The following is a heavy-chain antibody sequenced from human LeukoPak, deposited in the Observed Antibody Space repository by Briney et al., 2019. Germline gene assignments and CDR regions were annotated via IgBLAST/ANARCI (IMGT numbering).Heavy chain of an antibody. CDR3: ARAVGVVDCNTSNCKPYYFDY. Sequence: GGSLRLSCTASGFGIGASFINWVRQAPGKGLEWVSLLSRGESAFYADSVKGRFTLSGDTSKNTVFLQMNSLRAEDTAVYFCARAVGVVDCNTSNCKPYYFDYWGQGALVTVSS. CDR1: GFGIGASF. CDR2: LSRGESA. V-gene: IGHV3-66*01. J-gene: IGHJ4*02. D-gene: IGHD2/OR15-2a*01.